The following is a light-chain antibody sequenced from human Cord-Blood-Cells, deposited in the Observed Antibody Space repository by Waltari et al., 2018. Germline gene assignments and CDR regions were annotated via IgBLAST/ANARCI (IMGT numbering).Light chain of an antibody. Sequence: QSALTQPASVSGSPGQSITTPCPGPSSDVGSYNLVSWYQQHPGKAPKLMIYEGSKRPSGVSNRFSGSKSGNTASLTISGLQAEDEADYYCCSYAGSSTWVFGGGTKLTVL. CDR1: SSDVGSYNL. CDR2: EGS. J-gene: IGLJ3*02. CDR3: CSYAGSSTWV. V-gene: IGLV2-23*01.